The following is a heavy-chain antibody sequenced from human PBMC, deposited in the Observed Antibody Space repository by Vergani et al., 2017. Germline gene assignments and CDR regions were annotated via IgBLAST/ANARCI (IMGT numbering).Heavy chain of an antibody. Sequence: QVKLVESGGGVVQPGGSLRLSCAASGFTFNTYGFHWVRQAPGKGLVWVAFIRYDGINTYYVDSVRGRFNISRDDPKNTLYLNMISLRPEDTAVYYCAKPLGWELPDFYYGMDVWGQGTTVTVS. CDR1: GFTFNTYG. D-gene: IGHD1-26*01. CDR2: IRYDGINT. J-gene: IGHJ6*02. CDR3: AKPLGWELPDFYYGMDV. V-gene: IGHV3-30*02.